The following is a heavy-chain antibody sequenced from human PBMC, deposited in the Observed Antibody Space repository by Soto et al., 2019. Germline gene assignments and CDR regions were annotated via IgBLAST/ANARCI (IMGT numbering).Heavy chain of an antibody. D-gene: IGHD2-15*01. V-gene: IGHV4-30-2*01. Sequence: SETLSLTCAVSGGSISSGAYSWSWIRQPPGKGLEWVGYIYHSGSTYYNPSLKSRVTISVDRSKNRFSLNLNSVTAADTAVYYCATLPPRIEVTVLPIPTWGQGTLVTVSS. CDR2: IYHSGST. CDR3: ATLPPRIEVTVLPIPT. J-gene: IGHJ5*02. CDR1: GGSISSGAYS.